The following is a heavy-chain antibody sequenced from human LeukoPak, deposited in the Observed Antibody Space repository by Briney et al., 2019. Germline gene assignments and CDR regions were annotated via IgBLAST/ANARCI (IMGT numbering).Heavy chain of an antibody. CDR1: TYIVSDAW. Sequence: GSLRLSCTASTYIVSDAWMNWVRPALGKRLEWVGRIETKAHGGTTKYAAPVTGRFTISRDDSKNTLYLQMSSLKTEDTAVYYCTTDPFYDSAGFAFWGQGTLVTVS. CDR2: IETKAHGGTT. CDR3: TTDPFYDSAGFAF. D-gene: IGHD5/OR15-5a*01. V-gene: IGHV3-15*07. J-gene: IGHJ4*02.